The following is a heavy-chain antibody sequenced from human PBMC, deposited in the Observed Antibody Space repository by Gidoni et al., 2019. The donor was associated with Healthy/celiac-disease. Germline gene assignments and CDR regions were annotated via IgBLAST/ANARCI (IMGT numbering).Heavy chain of an antibody. CDR3: ARGSAAGSDAFDI. D-gene: IGHD6-13*01. V-gene: IGHV4-39*07. Sequence: QLQLQESGPGLVKPSATLSLTCTVSGGSISSSSYYWGWIRQPPGKGLEWIGSIYYSGSTYYNPSLKSRVTISVDTSKNQFSLKLSSVTAADTSVYYCARGSAAGSDAFDIWGQGTMVTVSS. CDR2: IYYSGST. J-gene: IGHJ3*02. CDR1: GGSISSSSYY.